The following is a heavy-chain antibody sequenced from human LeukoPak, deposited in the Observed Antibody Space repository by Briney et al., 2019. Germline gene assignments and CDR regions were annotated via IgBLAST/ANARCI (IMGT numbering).Heavy chain of an antibody. CDR3: AKGDSSGWPHDY. V-gene: IGHV3-30*04. Sequence: PGGSLRLSCAASGFTFSTYAIHWVRQAPGKGLEWVAVISFDGVNTFYADSVKGRFTISRDNSKNTLYLQMNSLRAEDTAVYYCAKGDSSGWPHDYWGQGTLVTVSS. D-gene: IGHD6-19*01. J-gene: IGHJ4*02. CDR1: GFTFSTYA. CDR2: ISFDGVNT.